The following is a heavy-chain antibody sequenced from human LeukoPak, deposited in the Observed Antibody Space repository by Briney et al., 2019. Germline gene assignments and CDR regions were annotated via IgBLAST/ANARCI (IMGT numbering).Heavy chain of an antibody. CDR1: GYTFTGYY. Sequence: GASVKVSCKASGYTFTGYYMHWVRQAPGQGLEWMGWINPNSGGTNYAQKFQGRVTMTRDASISTAYMELSRLRSDDTAVYYCARLMVRGKWFDPWGQGTLVTVSS. V-gene: IGHV1-2*02. J-gene: IGHJ5*02. CDR3: ARLMVRGKWFDP. D-gene: IGHD3-10*01. CDR2: INPNSGGT.